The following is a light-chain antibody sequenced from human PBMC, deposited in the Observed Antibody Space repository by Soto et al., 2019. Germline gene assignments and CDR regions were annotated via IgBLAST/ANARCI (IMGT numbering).Light chain of an antibody. J-gene: IGKJ4*01. Sequence: DIQMTQSPSTLSASVGDRVTITCRASHSLSSWLAWYQQKPGKAPNLLIYKASSLESGVPSRFSGSGSATEFTLTISSLQPDDFATYYCQQYNSYPLTFGGGTKVEIK. CDR1: HSLSSW. CDR2: KAS. CDR3: QQYNSYPLT. V-gene: IGKV1-5*03.